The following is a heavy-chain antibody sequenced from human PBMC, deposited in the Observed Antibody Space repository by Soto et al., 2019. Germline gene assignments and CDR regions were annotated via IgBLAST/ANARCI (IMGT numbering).Heavy chain of an antibody. J-gene: IGHJ2*01. CDR2: ISSSSSTI. V-gene: IGHV3-48*01. D-gene: IGHD4-17*01. Sequence: EVQLVESGGGLVQPGGSLRLSCAASGFTFSSYSMNWVRQAPGKGLEWDSYISSSSSTIYYADSVKGRLTISRDIAKNSLYLQRNSLRADDTAVYYCARRTYGDYSSYPARRNWYFDLWGRGTLVAVSS. CDR1: GFTFSSYS. CDR3: ARRTYGDYSSYPARRNWYFDL.